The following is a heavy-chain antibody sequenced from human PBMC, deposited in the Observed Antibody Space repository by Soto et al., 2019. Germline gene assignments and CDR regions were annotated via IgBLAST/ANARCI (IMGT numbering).Heavy chain of an antibody. CDR1: EFTISSYA. D-gene: IGHD6-19*01. CDR2: ISYDGSSK. Sequence: GGSLRLSCAASEFTISSYAIHWVRQSPGKGLEWVAVISYDGSSKYNSDSVKGPFTISRDKSKNTVYLQMHSLTVEDTAVYYCARDAVAMDYWGRGTLVTVSS. J-gene: IGHJ4*02. V-gene: IGHV3-30-3*01. CDR3: ARDAVAMDY.